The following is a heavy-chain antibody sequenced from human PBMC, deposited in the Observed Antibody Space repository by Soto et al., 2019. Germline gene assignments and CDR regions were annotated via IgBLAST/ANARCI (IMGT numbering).Heavy chain of an antibody. V-gene: IGHV1-69*12. CDR3: ARESRYCSGGSCYFLPGIDY. CDR2: IIPIFGTA. J-gene: IGHJ4*02. Sequence: QVQLVQSGAKVKKPGSSVKVSSKASGGTFSSYAISWVRQAPGQGLEWMGGIIPIFGTANYAQKFQGRVTITADESTSTAYMELSSLRSEDTAVYYCARESRYCSGGSCYFLPGIDYWGQGTLVTVSS. D-gene: IGHD2-15*01. CDR1: GGTFSSYA.